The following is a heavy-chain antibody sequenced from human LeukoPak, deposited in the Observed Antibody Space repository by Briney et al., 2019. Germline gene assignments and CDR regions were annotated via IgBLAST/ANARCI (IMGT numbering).Heavy chain of an antibody. CDR1: GFTFSSYY. J-gene: IGHJ3*02. D-gene: IGHD7-27*01. CDR3: ARETGDGGRASDI. Sequence: GGSLRLSCAASGFTFSSYYMSWVRQAPGRGLEWMANIKQDGSEKTYLDSVKGRFTISRDNAKNSLYLQMNSLRAEDTAVYYCARETGDGGRASDIWGQGTMVTVSS. V-gene: IGHV3-7*01. CDR2: IKQDGSEK.